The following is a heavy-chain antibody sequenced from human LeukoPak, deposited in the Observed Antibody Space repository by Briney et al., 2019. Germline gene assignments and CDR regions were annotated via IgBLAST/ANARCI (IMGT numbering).Heavy chain of an antibody. Sequence: HTLTLTCTFSGFSLSTSGMCVSWIRQPPEKALEWLARIDWDDDKYYSTSLKTRLTISKDTSKNQVVLTMTNMDPVDTATYYCARILGSYDRVDGPYSGMDVWGQGTPVTVSS. V-gene: IGHV2-70*11. CDR3: ARILGSYDRVDGPYSGMDV. D-gene: IGHD3-22*01. CDR2: IDWDDDK. J-gene: IGHJ6*02. CDR1: GFSLSTSGMC.